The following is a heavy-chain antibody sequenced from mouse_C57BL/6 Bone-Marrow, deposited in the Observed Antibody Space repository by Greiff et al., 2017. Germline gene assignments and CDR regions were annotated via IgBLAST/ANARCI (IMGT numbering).Heavy chain of an antibody. D-gene: IGHD1-1*01. V-gene: IGHV5-9-1*02. CDR3: TRDNYGSSPWFAY. Sequence: EVKVVESGAGLVKPGGSLKLSCAASGFTFSSYAMSWVRQTPEKRLEWVAYSSSGGDYIYYADTVKGRFTISRDTARNTLYLQMRSLKSEDTAMYYCTRDNYGSSPWFAYWGHGTLVTVSA. CDR1: GFTFSSYA. CDR2: SSSGGDYI. J-gene: IGHJ3*01.